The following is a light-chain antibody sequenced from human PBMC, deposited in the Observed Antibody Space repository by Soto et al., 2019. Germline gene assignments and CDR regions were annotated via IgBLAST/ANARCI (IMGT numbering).Light chain of an antibody. CDR1: QSVSSN. V-gene: IGKV3-15*01. CDR2: GAS. CDR3: QQYNISPPWT. J-gene: IGKJ1*01. Sequence: EIVMTQSPATLSVSPGERATLSCRASQSVSSNLAGYQKKPGQAPRLLIYGASTKATGIPARFSGSGSATELPLTSSRLQPGDFAVYYCQQYNISPPWTFGQGTKVEIK.